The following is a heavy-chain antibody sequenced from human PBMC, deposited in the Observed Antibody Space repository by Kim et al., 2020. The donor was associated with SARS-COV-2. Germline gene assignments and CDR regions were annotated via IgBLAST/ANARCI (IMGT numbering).Heavy chain of an antibody. J-gene: IGHJ4*02. CDR1: GGSFSGYY. V-gene: IGHV4-34*01. D-gene: IGHD3-22*01. CDR2: INHSGST. CDR3: SRGGSITVIVVVTHGYFDS. Sequence: SETLSLTCAVYGGSFSGYYWSWIRQPPGKGLEWIGEINHSGSTNYNPSLKSRVTISVDTSKNQFSLKLSSVTAADTTVYYCSRGGSITVIVVVTHGYFDSSGQGTLVTVSS.